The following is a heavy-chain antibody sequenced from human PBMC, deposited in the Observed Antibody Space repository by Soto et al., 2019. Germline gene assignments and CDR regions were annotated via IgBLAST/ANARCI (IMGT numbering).Heavy chain of an antibody. Sequence: QVQLVESGGGVVQPGRSLRLSCAASGFTFSNYGTHWVRQAPGKGLEWVAVISYDGSNKYYADSVKGRFTISRDNSKNTLYLQMNSLRAEDTAVYYCAKDHYYGSGSPLQPWGQGTLVTVSS. J-gene: IGHJ5*02. V-gene: IGHV3-30*18. CDR3: AKDHYYGSGSPLQP. CDR1: GFTFSNYG. D-gene: IGHD3-10*01. CDR2: ISYDGSNK.